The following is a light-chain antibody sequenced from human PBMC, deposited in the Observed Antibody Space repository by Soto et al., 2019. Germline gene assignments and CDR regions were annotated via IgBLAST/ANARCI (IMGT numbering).Light chain of an antibody. CDR2: DVD. J-gene: IGLJ2*01. V-gene: IGLV2-14*03. CDR1: SSDVGAYNY. CDR3: SSYTSSTSVV. Sequence: QSALTQPASVSGSPGQSITISCTGTSSDVGAYNYVAWYQQHAGKAPKFMVYDVDNRPSGVSNRFSGSKSGNTASLTISGLQADDEAGYYCSSYTSSTSVVFGGGTQLTVL.